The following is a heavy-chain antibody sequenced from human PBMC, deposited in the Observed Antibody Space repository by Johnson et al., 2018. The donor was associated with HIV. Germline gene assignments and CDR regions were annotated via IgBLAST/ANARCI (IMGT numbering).Heavy chain of an antibody. CDR1: GFTFSSYA. CDR3: ARHWAAAGRDAFDI. Sequence: QVQLVESGGGVVQPGRSLRLSCAASGFTFSSYAMSWVRQAPAKGLEWVAIISYDVGDKDYADSVRGRFTISRDNSKNTLYLQMNSLRAEDTAVYYCARHWAAAGRDAFDIWGQGTMVSVSS. J-gene: IGHJ3*02. V-gene: IGHV3-30*04. D-gene: IGHD6-13*01. CDR2: ISYDVGDK.